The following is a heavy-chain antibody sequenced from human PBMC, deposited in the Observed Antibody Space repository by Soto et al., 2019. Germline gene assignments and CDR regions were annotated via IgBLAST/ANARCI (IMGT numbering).Heavy chain of an antibody. D-gene: IGHD2-2*01. J-gene: IGHJ6*02. Sequence: EVQLLESGGGLVQPGGSLRLSCVASGFSFSSYAMSWVRQAPGEGLEWVSAISGSGGSTYYADSVKGRFTISRDNSKNTLYLQMNSLRAEDTAVYYCASLGYCSSTSCYLFYYYYYGMDVWGQGTTVTVSS. CDR1: GFSFSSYA. V-gene: IGHV3-23*01. CDR3: ASLGYCSSTSCYLFYYYYYGMDV. CDR2: ISGSGGST.